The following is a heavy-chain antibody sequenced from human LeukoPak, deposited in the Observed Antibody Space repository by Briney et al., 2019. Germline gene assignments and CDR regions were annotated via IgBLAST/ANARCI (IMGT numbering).Heavy chain of an antibody. D-gene: IGHD2-15*01. CDR1: GGSISSGGYC. V-gene: IGHV4-31*03. CDR2: IYYSGST. CDR3: ARGGRYCSGGSCPKYGMDV. Sequence: PSETLSLTCTVSGGSISSGGYCWSWIRQHPGKGLEWIGYIYYSGSTYYNPSLKSRVTISVDTSKNQFSLKLSSVTAADTAVYYCARGGRYCSGGSCPKYGMDVWGQGTTVTVSS. J-gene: IGHJ6*02.